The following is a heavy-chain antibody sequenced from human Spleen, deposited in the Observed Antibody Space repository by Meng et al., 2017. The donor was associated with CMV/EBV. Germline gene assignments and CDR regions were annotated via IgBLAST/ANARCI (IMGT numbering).Heavy chain of an antibody. D-gene: IGHD3-10*01. CDR3: ARDYAGTGDGMDV. J-gene: IGHJ6*02. Sequence: SVKVSCKASGGTFSSYAISWVRQAPGQGLEWMGGIIPILGIANYAQKFQGRVTITADKSTSTAYMELRSLRSDDTAVYYCARDYAGTGDGMDVWGQGTTVTVSS. CDR2: IIPILGIA. CDR1: GGTFSSYA. V-gene: IGHV1-69*10.